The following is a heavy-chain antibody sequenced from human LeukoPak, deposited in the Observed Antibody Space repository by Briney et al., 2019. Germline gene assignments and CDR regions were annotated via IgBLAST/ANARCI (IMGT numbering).Heavy chain of an antibody. Sequence: GGSLRLSCAASGFTFSSYAMNWVRQAPGKGPEWVSGISGSGGTTYYADSVKGRFTISRDNSKNTLYLQMNSLRAEDTAVYYCAKSYNGYESKPDYWGQGTLVTVSS. J-gene: IGHJ4*02. D-gene: IGHD5-12*01. CDR1: GFTFSSYA. CDR2: ISGSGGTT. CDR3: AKSYNGYESKPDY. V-gene: IGHV3-23*01.